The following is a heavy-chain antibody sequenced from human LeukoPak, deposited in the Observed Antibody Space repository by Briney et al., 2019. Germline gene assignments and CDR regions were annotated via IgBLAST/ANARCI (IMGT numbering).Heavy chain of an antibody. D-gene: IGHD6-13*01. Sequence: PSETLFLTCTVSGGSISSGGYYWSWIRQHPGKGLEWIGYIYYSGSTYYNPSLKSRVTISVDMSKNQFSLKLSSVTAADTAVYYCAFRTKTGYSSSWYLSWGQGTLVTVSS. CDR3: AFRTKTGYSSSWYLS. CDR2: IYYSGST. J-gene: IGHJ5*02. CDR1: GGSISSGGYY. V-gene: IGHV4-31*03.